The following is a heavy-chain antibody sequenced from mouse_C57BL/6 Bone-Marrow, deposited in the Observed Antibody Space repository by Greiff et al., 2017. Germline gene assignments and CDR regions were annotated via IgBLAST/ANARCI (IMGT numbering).Heavy chain of an antibody. CDR1: GYTFTSYW. Sequence: QVQLQQPGAELVKPGASVKLSCKASGYTFTSYWMHWVKQRPGQGLEWIGMFHPNSGSTNYNAKFKSKATLTVDKSSSTAYMQLSSLTSEDSAVYYCARDYGSSSWFAYWGQGTLVTVSA. CDR2: FHPNSGST. V-gene: IGHV1-64*01. D-gene: IGHD1-1*01. J-gene: IGHJ3*01. CDR3: ARDYGSSSWFAY.